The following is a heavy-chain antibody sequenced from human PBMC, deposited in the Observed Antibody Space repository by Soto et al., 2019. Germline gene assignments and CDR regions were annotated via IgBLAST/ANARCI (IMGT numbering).Heavy chain of an antibody. CDR1: GFTFSSYG. D-gene: IGHD3-22*01. V-gene: IGHV3-30*18. J-gene: IGHJ3*01. CDR2: ISYDGSNK. CDR3: AKDGLTYYYDSSGSLV. Sequence: RRLSCAASGFTFSSYGMHWVCQAPGKGLEWVAVISYDGSNKYYADSVKGRFTISRDNSKNTLYLQMNSLGAEDTAVYYCAKDGLTYYYDSSGSLVWGQGTMVTVSS.